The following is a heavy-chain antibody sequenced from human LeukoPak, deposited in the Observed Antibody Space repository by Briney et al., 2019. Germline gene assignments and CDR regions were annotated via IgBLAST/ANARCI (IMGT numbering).Heavy chain of an antibody. J-gene: IGHJ4*02. CDR3: AAHRYSSGWYLGY. CDR1: GGSIGSYY. V-gene: IGHV4-59*01. CDR2: IHHSGST. Sequence: SETLSLTCSVSGGSIGSYYWSWIRQPPGKGLEYIGYIHHSGSTNNNPSLESRVTISIDTAKNQFSLKLNSVTAADTALYYCAAHRYSSGWYLGYWGQGTLVTVSS. D-gene: IGHD6-19*01.